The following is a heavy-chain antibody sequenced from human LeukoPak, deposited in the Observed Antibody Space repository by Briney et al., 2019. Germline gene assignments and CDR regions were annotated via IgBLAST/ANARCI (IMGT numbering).Heavy chain of an antibody. CDR1: GGSISSSSYY. CDR2: IYYSGST. V-gene: IGHV4-39*07. D-gene: IGHD4-4*01. Sequence: MSSETLSLTCTVSGGSISSSSYYWGWIRQPPGKGLEWIGSIYYSGSTYYNPSLKSRVTISVDTSKNQFSLKLSSVTAADTAVYYCARERIGGSNYVWFDPWGQGTLVTVSS. CDR3: ARERIGGSNYVWFDP. J-gene: IGHJ5*02.